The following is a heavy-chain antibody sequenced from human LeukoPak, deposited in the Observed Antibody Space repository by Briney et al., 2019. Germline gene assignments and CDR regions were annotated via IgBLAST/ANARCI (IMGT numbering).Heavy chain of an antibody. V-gene: IGHV3-48*01. CDR3: ARAEPEFVLLYYFHY. J-gene: IGHJ4*02. CDR1: GFTFSSYS. CDR2: IGNGGTTI. Sequence: GGSLRLSCAASGFTFSSYSMNWVRQAPGKGLEWVSYIGNGGTTIYYADSVKGRFTISRDNSKNTLYLQINSLRAEDTAVYYCARAEPEFVLLYYFHYWGQGTLVTVSS. D-gene: IGHD1-14*01.